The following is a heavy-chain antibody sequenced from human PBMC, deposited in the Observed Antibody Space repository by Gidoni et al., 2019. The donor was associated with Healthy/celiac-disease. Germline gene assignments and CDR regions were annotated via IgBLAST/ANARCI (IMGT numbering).Heavy chain of an antibody. Sequence: QVQLVESGGGVVQPGRSLRLSCAASGFTFSSYGMHWVRQAPGKGLEWVAVISYDGSNKYYADSVKGRFTISRDNSKNTLYLQMNSLRAEDTAVYYCAKDAARRNYYYMDVWGKGTTVTVSS. CDR3: AKDAARRNYYYMDV. D-gene: IGHD6-6*01. V-gene: IGHV3-30*18. J-gene: IGHJ6*03. CDR2: ISYDGSNK. CDR1: GFTFSSYG.